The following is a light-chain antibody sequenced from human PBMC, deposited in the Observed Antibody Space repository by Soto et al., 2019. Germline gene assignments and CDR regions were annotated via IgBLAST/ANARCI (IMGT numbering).Light chain of an antibody. CDR2: GAS. Sequence: EIVLTQSPGTLSLSPGERATLSCRASQSVSSSYLAWYQQKPGQATRLLIYGASSRATGIPDRFSGRGSGTDSTLTISRLEPEDFPVYYCQQYGSSPWTFGQGTKV. J-gene: IGKJ1*01. CDR1: QSVSSSY. CDR3: QQYGSSPWT. V-gene: IGKV3-20*01.